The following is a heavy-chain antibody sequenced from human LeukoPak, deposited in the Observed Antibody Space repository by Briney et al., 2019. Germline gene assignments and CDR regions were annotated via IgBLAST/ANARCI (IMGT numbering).Heavy chain of an antibody. CDR1: GYTFTSYA. CDR3: ARVVQVRGVIPPYYYYGMDV. D-gene: IGHD3-10*01. Sequence: GASVKVSCKASGYTFTSYAMHWVRQAPGQRLEWMGWINAGNGNTKYSQKFQGRVTITRDTSASTAYMELSSLRSEDTAVYYCARVVQVRGVIPPYYYYGMDVWGQGTTVTVSS. CDR2: INAGNGNT. J-gene: IGHJ6*02. V-gene: IGHV1-3*01.